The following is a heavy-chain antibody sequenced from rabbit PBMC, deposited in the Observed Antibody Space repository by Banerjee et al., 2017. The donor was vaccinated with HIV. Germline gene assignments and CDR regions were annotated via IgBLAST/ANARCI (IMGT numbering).Heavy chain of an antibody. V-gene: IGHV1S28*01. Sequence: QSLEESGGDLVKPGTSLTLTCTASGFDISSYHMRWVRQAPGKGLEYIGYITNDGRTYYASWAKGRFTISSHNAQNTLYLQLNSLTAADSATYFCARDGASVSGYYLWGPGTLVTVS. CDR3: ARDGASVSGYYL. J-gene: IGHJ4*01. CDR1: GFDISSYH. D-gene: IGHD1-1*01. CDR2: ITNDGRT.